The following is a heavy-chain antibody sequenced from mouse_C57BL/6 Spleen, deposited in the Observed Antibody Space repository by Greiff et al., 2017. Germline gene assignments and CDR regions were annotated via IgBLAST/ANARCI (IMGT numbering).Heavy chain of an antibody. V-gene: IGHV1-53*01. CDR3: AISSGYWFAY. D-gene: IGHD3-2*02. CDR1: GYTFTSYW. Sequence: QVQLQQPGTELVKPGASVKLSCKASGYTFTSYWMHWVKQRPGQGLEWIRNINPSTGGTNYNENFKSKDTLTVDTSSSTAYMQLSSLTSEDSAVYYCAISSGYWFAYWGQGTLVTVSA. J-gene: IGHJ3*01. CDR2: INPSTGGT.